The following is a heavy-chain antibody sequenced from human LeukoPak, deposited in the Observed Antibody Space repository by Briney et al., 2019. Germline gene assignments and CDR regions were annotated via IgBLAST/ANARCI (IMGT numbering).Heavy chain of an antibody. Sequence: ASVKVSCKSSGGTFTDYGINWVRHAPGQGLEWMGRIIPIFTTANYAQKFQGRVTITADTSTNTAYMELTSLRSEDTAVYYCASDGGFEYYFDYWGQGTLLTVSS. CDR2: IIPIFTTA. V-gene: IGHV1-69*06. D-gene: IGHD2/OR15-2a*01. J-gene: IGHJ4*02. CDR1: GGTFTDYG. CDR3: ASDGGFEYYFDY.